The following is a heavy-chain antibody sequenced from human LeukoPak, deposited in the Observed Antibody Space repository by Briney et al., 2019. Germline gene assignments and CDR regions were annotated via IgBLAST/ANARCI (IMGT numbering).Heavy chain of an antibody. Sequence: GASVKVSCKASGYTFTGYYMHWVRQAPGQGLEWMGWINPNSGGTKYAQKFQGRVTMTRDTSISTAYMELSRLRSDDTAVFYCASYSGSYSSDFDYWGQGTLVTVSS. CDR2: INPNSGGT. J-gene: IGHJ4*02. CDR1: GYTFTGYY. D-gene: IGHD1-26*01. V-gene: IGHV1-2*02. CDR3: ASYSGSYSSDFDY.